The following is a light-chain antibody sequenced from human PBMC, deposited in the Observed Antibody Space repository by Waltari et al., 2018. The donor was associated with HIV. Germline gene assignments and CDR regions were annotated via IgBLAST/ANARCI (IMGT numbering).Light chain of an antibody. Sequence: DIVMTQSPDSLAVSLGERATINCKSSQSVLYSSNNKNYLAWYQKKPGQPPKLLIYWASTRESGVPDRFSGSGSGTDFTLTISSLQAEDVAVYYCQQYYSTPRTFGQGP. J-gene: IGKJ1*01. V-gene: IGKV4-1*01. CDR3: QQYYSTPRT. CDR2: WAS. CDR1: QSVLYSSNNKNY.